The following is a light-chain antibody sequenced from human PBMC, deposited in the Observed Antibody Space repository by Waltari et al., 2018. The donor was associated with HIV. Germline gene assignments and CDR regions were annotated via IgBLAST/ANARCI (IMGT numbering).Light chain of an antibody. CDR1: TSDVGGYNY. V-gene: IGLV2-11*01. J-gene: IGLJ3*02. CDR3: CSYAGPYNLVV. Sequence: HSALTQPRSVSGSPGQSVTMSCLGSTSDVGGYNYVSWYQQHPGHAPKLLIYDVGVRPSGVADRFSGSKSGSEASLTISGLQAEDEGYYYGCSYAGPYNLVVFGGGTKLTVL. CDR2: DVG.